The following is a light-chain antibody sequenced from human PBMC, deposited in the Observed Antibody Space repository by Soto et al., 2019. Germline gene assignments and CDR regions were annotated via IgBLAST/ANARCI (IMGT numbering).Light chain of an antibody. CDR1: QTVSRMY. CDR2: GTS. CDR3: QQRINWPLT. Sequence: EIVMTQSPATLSVSPGERATLSCRSSQTVSRMYLSWFQQKPGQAPRLLIYGTSTRATALPPRFSGSGSGTDFTFTISSLEPEDSGVYYCQQRINWPLTFGGGTKVDIK. J-gene: IGKJ4*01. V-gene: IGKV3D-7*01.